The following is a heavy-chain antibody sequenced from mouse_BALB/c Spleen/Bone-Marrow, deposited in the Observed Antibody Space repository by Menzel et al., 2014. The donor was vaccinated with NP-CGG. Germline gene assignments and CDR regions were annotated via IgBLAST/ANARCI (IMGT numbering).Heavy chain of an antibody. CDR2: ISYSGST. CDR1: GDSITSGY. D-gene: IGHD2-1*01. V-gene: IGHV3-8*02. Sequence: VQLKQSGPSLVKPSQTLSLTCSVTGDSITSGYWNWIRKFPGSKLEYMGHISYSGSTYYNPSLKSRISITRDTSKNQFYLQLDSVTTEDTATYYCARRDYGKHFEVWGAETTVTVAS. CDR3: ARRDYGKHFEV. J-gene: IGHJ1*01.